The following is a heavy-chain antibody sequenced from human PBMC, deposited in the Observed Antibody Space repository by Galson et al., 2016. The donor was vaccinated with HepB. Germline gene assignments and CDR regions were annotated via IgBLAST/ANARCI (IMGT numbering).Heavy chain of an antibody. CDR3: AKRARDGYNSPLDY. D-gene: IGHD5-24*01. CDR2: FSGANT. Sequence: SLRLSCAASGFTFSSYAMSWVRQAPGKGLEFVSGFSGANTYHADSVKGRFTISRDNSKNTLYLQVNSLTAEDTAVYYCAKRARDGYNSPLDYWGQGILVTVSS. CDR1: GFTFSSYA. J-gene: IGHJ4*02. V-gene: IGHV3-23*01.